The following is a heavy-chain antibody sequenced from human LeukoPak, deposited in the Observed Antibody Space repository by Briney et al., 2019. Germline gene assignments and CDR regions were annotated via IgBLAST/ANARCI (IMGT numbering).Heavy chain of an antibody. CDR1: GYTFTSYG. V-gene: IGHV1-18*01. D-gene: IGHD5-12*01. CDR2: VSAYNGNT. J-gene: IGHJ6*03. Sequence: ASVKVSCKASGYTFTSYGISWVRQAPGQGLEWMGWVSAYNGNTNYAQKLQRRVSMTTDTSTSTADMELRSLRSDDTAVYYCGRGVDDYCYYYMDVWGKGTTVTVSS. CDR3: GRGVDDYCYYYMDV.